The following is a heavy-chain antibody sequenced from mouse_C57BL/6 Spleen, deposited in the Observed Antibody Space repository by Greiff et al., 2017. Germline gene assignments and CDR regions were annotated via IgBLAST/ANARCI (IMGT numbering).Heavy chain of an antibody. CDR1: GFNIKDDY. D-gene: IGHD1-1*01. Sequence: EVQGVESGAELVRPGASVKLSCTASGFNIKDDYMHWVKQRPEQGLEWIGWIDPENGDTEYASKFQGKATITADTSSNTAYLQLSSLTSEDTAVYYCTTSYYYGSSYDMFAYWGQGTLVTVSA. J-gene: IGHJ3*01. CDR3: TTSYYYGSSYDMFAY. CDR2: IDPENGDT. V-gene: IGHV14-4*01.